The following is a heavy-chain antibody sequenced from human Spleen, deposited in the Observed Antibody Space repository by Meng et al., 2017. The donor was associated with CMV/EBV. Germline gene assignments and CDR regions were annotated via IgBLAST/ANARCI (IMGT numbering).Heavy chain of an antibody. Sequence: GGSLRLSCAASGFTVSSNYMNWVRQAPGKGLEWVSIIYNSGSTYYADSVKGRFTVSRDNSKNTLYLQMNSLRAEDTAVYYCAKDSVDYYDSSGYYPYPKYWGQGTLVTVSS. V-gene: IGHV3-66*03. J-gene: IGHJ4*02. CDR2: IYNSGST. CDR3: AKDSVDYYDSSGYYPYPKY. D-gene: IGHD3-22*01. CDR1: GFTVSSNY.